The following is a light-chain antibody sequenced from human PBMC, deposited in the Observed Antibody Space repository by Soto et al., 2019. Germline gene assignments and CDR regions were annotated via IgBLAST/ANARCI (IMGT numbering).Light chain of an antibody. CDR2: GAS. Sequence: EIVMTQSPATLSVSPGERATLSCRASQSVSNNLAWYQQKPGQAPRLLIYGASPRATGIPTRFSGSGSGTEFILTISSLQAEDFAVYYCQQYSNGPPYTCGRGTKLEIK. J-gene: IGKJ2*01. V-gene: IGKV3-15*01. CDR1: QSVSNN. CDR3: QQYSNGPPYT.